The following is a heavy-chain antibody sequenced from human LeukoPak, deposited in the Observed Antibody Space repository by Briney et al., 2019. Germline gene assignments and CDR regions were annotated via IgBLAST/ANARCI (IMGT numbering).Heavy chain of an antibody. V-gene: IGHV1-24*01. Sequence: MHWVRQXPGKGVEWMGVFDPEDGETIYAQKFQRRVTMTEDTSTDTAYMELSSLRSEDTAVYYCATDRYCSGGSCYEYWGQGTLVTVSS. J-gene: IGHJ4*02. CDR3: ATDRYCSGGSCYEY. CDR2: FDPEDGET. D-gene: IGHD2-15*01.